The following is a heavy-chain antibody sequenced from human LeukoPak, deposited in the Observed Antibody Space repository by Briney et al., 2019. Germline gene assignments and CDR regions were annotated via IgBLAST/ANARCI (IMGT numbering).Heavy chain of an antibody. CDR2: ISGSSSHI. CDR1: GFTFSTYN. D-gene: IGHD6-6*01. Sequence: GGSLRLSCAASGFTFSTYNMNWVRQAPGKGPEWVSSISGSSSHIYYADSVKGRFTISRDNAKNSLYLQMNSLRADDTAVYYCARGREGIAARWWVEEPRWYFFDPWGQGTPVTVSS. CDR3: ARGREGIAARWWVEEPRWYFFDP. J-gene: IGHJ5*02. V-gene: IGHV3-21*01.